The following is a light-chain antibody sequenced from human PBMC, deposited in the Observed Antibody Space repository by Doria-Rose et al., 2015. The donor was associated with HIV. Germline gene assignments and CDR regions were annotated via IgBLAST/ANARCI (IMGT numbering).Light chain of an antibody. J-gene: IGKJ1*01. Sequence: TQSPGTLSLSPGERATLSCRASQSFSSTYLAWYQQKPGQATSLLIYDGSTRPTGIPDRFSASGSGTDFTLTINRLEPEDFALYYCHQYGTSWTFGQGTKVEI. CDR1: QSFSSTY. V-gene: IGKV3-20*01. CDR3: HQYGTSWT. CDR2: DGS.